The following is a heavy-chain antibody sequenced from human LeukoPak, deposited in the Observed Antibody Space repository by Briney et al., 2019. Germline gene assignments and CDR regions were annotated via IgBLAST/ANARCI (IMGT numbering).Heavy chain of an antibody. CDR3: ATSTAAAGTD. CDR1: GFTFSNLW. J-gene: IGHJ4*02. V-gene: IGHV3-7*03. Sequence: GGSLRLSCAASGFTFSNLWMSWVRQAPGKGLKWVANIKQDGSEKYYVDSVKGRFTISRDNAQNSLYLQMNSLRAEDTAIYYCATSTAAAGTDWGQGTLVTVSS. D-gene: IGHD6-13*01. CDR2: IKQDGSEK.